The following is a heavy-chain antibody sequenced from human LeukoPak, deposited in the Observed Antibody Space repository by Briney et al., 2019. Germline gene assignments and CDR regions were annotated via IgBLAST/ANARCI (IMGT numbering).Heavy chain of an antibody. CDR3: AKDYCSSTSCYVFDY. CDR1: GFTFSSYG. V-gene: IGHV3-30*18. Sequence: RPGGSLRLSCAASGFTFSSYGMRWVRQAPGKGLEWVAVISYDGSNKYYADSVKGRFTISRDNSKNTLYLQMNSLRAEDTAVYYCAKDYCSSTSCYVFDYWGQGTLVTVSS. CDR2: ISYDGSNK. J-gene: IGHJ4*02. D-gene: IGHD2-2*01.